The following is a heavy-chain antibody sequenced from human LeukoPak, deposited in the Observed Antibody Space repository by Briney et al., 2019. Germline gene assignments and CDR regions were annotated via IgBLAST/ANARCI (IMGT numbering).Heavy chain of an antibody. D-gene: IGHD3-3*01. CDR1: GGTFSSYA. V-gene: IGHV1-69*01. J-gene: IGHJ6*03. CDR3: ARDQDDFWSAYYPPDYYYYYMDV. CDR2: IIPIFGTA. Sequence: ASVKVSCKASGGTFSSYAISWVRQAPGQGLEWMGGIIPIFGTANYAQKFQGRVTITADESTSTAYMELSSLRSEDTAVYYCARDQDDFWSAYYPPDYYYYYMDVWGKGTTVTVSS.